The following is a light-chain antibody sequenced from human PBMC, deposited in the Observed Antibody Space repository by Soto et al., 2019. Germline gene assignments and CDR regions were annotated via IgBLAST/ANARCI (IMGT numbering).Light chain of an antibody. CDR3: SSYAGSNNPYNYV. Sequence: QSALTQPPSASGSPGQSVTISCTGTSSDVGGYNYVSWYQQHPGKAPKLMIYEVSKRPSGVPDRFSGSKSGNTASLTVSGLQAEDEADYYCSSYAGSNNPYNYVFGTGTKLTVL. V-gene: IGLV2-8*01. CDR2: EVS. CDR1: SSDVGGYNY. J-gene: IGLJ1*01.